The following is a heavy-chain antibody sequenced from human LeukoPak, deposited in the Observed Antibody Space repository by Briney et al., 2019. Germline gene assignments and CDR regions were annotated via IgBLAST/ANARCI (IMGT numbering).Heavy chain of an antibody. CDR3: AGVGLVGATTLDY. CDR1: GYTFNNYG. V-gene: IGHV7-4-1*02. D-gene: IGHD1-26*01. J-gene: IGHJ4*02. Sequence: GASVKVSCKASGYTFNNYGISWVRQAPGQGLEWMGWINTNTGNPTYAQGFTGRFVFSLDTSVSTAYLQISSLKAEDTAVYYCAGVGLVGATTLDYWGQGTLVTVSS. CDR2: INTNTGNP.